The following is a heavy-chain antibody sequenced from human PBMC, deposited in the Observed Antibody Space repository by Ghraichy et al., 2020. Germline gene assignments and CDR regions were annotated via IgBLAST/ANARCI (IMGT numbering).Heavy chain of an antibody. CDR1: GFTFSRYW. CDR2: IKQDGSEK. J-gene: IGHJ4*02. CDR3: ARDTYYDVLPGYYMDDY. V-gene: IGHV3-7*04. D-gene: IGHD3-9*01. Sequence: GGSLRLSCVASGFTFSRYWMSWVHQAPGKGLEWVANIKQDGSEKHYVDSVKGRFTISRDNARNSQYLQMNNLRAEDTAVYYCARDTYYDVLPGYYMDDYWGQGTLVTVSS.